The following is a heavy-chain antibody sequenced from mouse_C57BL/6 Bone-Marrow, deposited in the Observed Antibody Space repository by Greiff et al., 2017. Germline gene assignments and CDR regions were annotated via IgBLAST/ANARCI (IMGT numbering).Heavy chain of an antibody. Sequence: EVKLVESGGGLVQSGRSLRLSCATSGFTFSDFYMEWVRQAPGKGLEWIAASRNKANDYTTEYSASVKGRFIVSRDTSQSILYLQMNALRAEDTAIYYCARDAALGSFDYWGQGTTRTVSS. D-gene: IGHD1-1*01. V-gene: IGHV7-1*01. CDR1: GFTFSDFY. J-gene: IGHJ2*01. CDR2: SRNKANDYTT. CDR3: ARDAALGSFDY.